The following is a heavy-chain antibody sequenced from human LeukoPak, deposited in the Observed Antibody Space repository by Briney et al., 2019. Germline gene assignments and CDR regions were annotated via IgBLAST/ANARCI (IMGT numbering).Heavy chain of an antibody. J-gene: IGHJ3*02. V-gene: IGHV3-33*06. D-gene: IGHD2-2*01. CDR2: IWYDGSNK. Sequence: GRSLRLSCAASGFTFSSYGMHWVRQAPGKGLEWVAVIWYDGSNKYYAYSVKGRFTIYRDNSKNTLYLQMNSLRAEDTAVYYCAKNEYQLLLYAFDIWGQGTMVTVSS. CDR3: AKNEYQLLLYAFDI. CDR1: GFTFSSYG.